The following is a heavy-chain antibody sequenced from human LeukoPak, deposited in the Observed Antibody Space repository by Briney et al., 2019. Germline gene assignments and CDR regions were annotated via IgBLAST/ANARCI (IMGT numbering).Heavy chain of an antibody. Sequence: ASVSVSCKSSGFTFTDHYIHWVRQGPGQGLEWMGYIGPHSTFTSSPQEFQGRVTMTRDASMSTAYMELTRLTSDDTAVYYCVREGEGPLSKDFDYWGQGTLVTVSS. CDR3: VREGEGPLSKDFDY. V-gene: IGHV1-2*02. CDR1: GFTFTDHY. J-gene: IGHJ4*02. D-gene: IGHD2/OR15-2a*01. CDR2: IGPHSTFT.